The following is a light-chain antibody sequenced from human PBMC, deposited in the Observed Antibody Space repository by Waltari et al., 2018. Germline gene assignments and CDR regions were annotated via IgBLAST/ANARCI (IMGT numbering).Light chain of an antibody. CDR2: VNSDGRH. CDR1: SGHNNNA. V-gene: IGLV4-69*01. J-gene: IGLJ3*02. CDR3: QTWGTGTWV. Sequence: QPVLTQPPSASASLGASVKLTCTLSSGHNNNAIAWHQQQPEKGPRFLMKVNSDGRHSKGEGIPVRFSGSSAGTEWYLIISSLQSEDEADYYCQTWGTGTWVFGGGTRLTVL.